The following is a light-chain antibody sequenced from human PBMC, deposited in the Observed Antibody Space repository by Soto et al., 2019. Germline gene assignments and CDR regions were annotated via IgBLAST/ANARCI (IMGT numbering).Light chain of an antibody. Sequence: DIQMTQSPATLSASVGDSVTIAVRASQSISHWLAWYQQKPGKAPKFLIYDASSLESGVPSRFSGSGSGTEFTLTISSLQPDDFATYYCQQYDSVLGTFGPGTKVDIK. J-gene: IGKJ1*01. CDR2: DAS. CDR3: QQYDSVLGT. V-gene: IGKV1-5*01. CDR1: QSISHW.